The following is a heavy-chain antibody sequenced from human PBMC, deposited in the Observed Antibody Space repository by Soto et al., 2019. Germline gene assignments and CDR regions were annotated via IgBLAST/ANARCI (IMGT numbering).Heavy chain of an antibody. J-gene: IGHJ4*02. CDR1: GFSLSNARLG. V-gene: IGHV2-26*01. Sequence: HVTLKESGPALVKPTETLTLTCTVSGFSLSNARLGVSWIRQPQGKALEWLAHIFSNDEKSYSTSLKSRVTIFKDTANSQVVLTMTNMDPADTATYYCARISSWPRAYFDYWCQETLLTVSS. CDR2: IFSNDEK. D-gene: IGHD6-13*01. CDR3: ARISSWPRAYFDY.